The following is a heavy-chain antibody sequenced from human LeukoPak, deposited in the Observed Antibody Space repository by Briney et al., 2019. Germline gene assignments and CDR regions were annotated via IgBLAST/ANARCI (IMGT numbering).Heavy chain of an antibody. V-gene: IGHV1-69*01. CDR2: IIPIFGTA. CDR1: GGTFSSYA. CDR3: ARSSRRGIYCSGDCYHYYFDY. D-gene: IGHD2-21*02. Sequence: ASVNVSCKASGGTFSSYAISWVRQAPGQGLEWMGGIIPIFGTANYAQKFQGRVTITADESTSTAYMELSSLRSEDTAVYYCARSSRRGIYCSGDCYHYYFDYWGQGTLVTVSS. J-gene: IGHJ4*02.